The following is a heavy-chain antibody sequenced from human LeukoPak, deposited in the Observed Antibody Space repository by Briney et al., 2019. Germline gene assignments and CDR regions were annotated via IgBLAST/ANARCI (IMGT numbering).Heavy chain of an antibody. CDR3: ARDLVDYYRAFDI. J-gene: IGHJ3*02. V-gene: IGHV1-2*02. Sequence: ASVMVSCKASGYTFTGYYMHWVRQAPGQGLEWMGWINPNSGGTNYAQKFQGRVTMTRDTSISTAYMELSRLRSDDSAVYYCARDLVDYYRAFDIWGQGTMVTVSS. CDR1: GYTFTGYY. D-gene: IGHD3-10*01. CDR2: INPNSGGT.